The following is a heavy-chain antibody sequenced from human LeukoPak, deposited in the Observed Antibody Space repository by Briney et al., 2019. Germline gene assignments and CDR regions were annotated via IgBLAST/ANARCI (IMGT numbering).Heavy chain of an antibody. J-gene: IGHJ4*02. CDR2: INWNGGST. V-gene: IGHV3-20*04. Sequence: RSGGSLRLSCAASGFTFDGYGMSWVRQAPGKGLEWVSGINWNGGSTGYADSVKGRFTISRDNAKNSLYLQMNSLRAEDTALYYCARDKEEGIPLWFGELFSWGQGTLVTVSS. CDR3: ARDKEEGIPLWFGELFS. CDR1: GFTFDGYG. D-gene: IGHD3-10*01.